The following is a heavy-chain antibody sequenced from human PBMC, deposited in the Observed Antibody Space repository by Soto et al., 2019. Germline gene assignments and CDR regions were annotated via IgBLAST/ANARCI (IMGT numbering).Heavy chain of an antibody. CDR1: GYSFTSYW. V-gene: IGHV5-10-1*01. J-gene: IGHJ5*02. CDR3: ARVDSIYCSSTSCYEWFDP. Sequence: PGGSLKISCKGSGYSFTSYWISWVRQMPGKGLEWMGRIDPSDSYTNYSPSFQGHVTISADKSISTAYLQWSSLKASDTAMYYCARVDSIYCSSTSCYEWFDPCGQETLFTFHS. CDR2: IDPSDSYT. D-gene: IGHD2-2*01.